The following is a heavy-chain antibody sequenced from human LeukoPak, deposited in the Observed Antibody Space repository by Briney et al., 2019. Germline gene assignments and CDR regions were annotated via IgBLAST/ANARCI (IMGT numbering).Heavy chain of an antibody. D-gene: IGHD4-11*01. CDR3: ARHGPEDYRHYLNR. V-gene: IGHV4-39*01. Sequence: SETLSLNCTVSGDSISSGSYYWGWIRQAPGKGLEWIGAIYYSGATLYNPSLKSRVTMSVDGPSNQFSLRMMSVTAADSGVYYCARHGPEDYRHYLNRWGQGNLVFGSS. J-gene: IGHJ4*02. CDR1: GDSISSGSYY. CDR2: IYYSGAT.